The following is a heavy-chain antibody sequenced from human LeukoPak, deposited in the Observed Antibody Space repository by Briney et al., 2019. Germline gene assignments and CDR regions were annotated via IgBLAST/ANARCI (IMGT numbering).Heavy chain of an antibody. D-gene: IGHD2-15*01. CDR3: AKSRVEVAGAGGFDT. J-gene: IGHJ3*02. V-gene: IGHV3-23*01. CDR1: GFTFAIYH. CDR2: IRGDGV. Sequence: GGSLRLSCAASGFTFAIYHMSWVRQAPGKGLEWVATIRGDGVYYADSVKGRFTISRDDSENTVYVQMNSLRAEDTAVYYCAKSRVEVAGAGGFDTWGQGTLVAVSS.